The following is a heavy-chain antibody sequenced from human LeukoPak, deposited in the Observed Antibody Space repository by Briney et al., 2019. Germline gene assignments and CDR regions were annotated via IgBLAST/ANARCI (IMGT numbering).Heavy chain of an antibody. Sequence: SVKVSCKASGYTFTNYYISWVRQAPGQGLEWMGGIIPIFGTANYAQKFQGRVTITTDESTSTAYMELSSLRSEDTAVYYCARAVHDYGDYVEGFDYWGQGTLVTVSS. V-gene: IGHV1-69*05. CDR1: GYTFTNYY. CDR3: ARAVHDYGDYVEGFDY. CDR2: IIPIFGTA. J-gene: IGHJ4*02. D-gene: IGHD4-17*01.